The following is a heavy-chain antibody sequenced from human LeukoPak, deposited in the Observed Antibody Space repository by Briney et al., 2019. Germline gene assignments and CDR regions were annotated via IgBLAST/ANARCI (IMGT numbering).Heavy chain of an antibody. V-gene: IGHV3-30*18. D-gene: IGHD3-3*01. CDR3: AKCSYYDFWSGYYHGSGFCYFDY. J-gene: IGHJ4*02. CDR1: GFTFSRFG. Sequence: GGSLRLSCAASGFTFSRFGMHWVRQAPGKGLEWVAEISYDGRYKNYIESVKGRFTIARDNSKNTLYLQMDSLRAEDTAVYYCAKCSYYDFWSGYYHGSGFCYFDYWGQGTLVTVSS. CDR2: ISYDGRYK.